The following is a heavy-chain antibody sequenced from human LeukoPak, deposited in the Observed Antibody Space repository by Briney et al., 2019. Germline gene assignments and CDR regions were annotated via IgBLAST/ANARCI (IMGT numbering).Heavy chain of an antibody. D-gene: IGHD1-7*01. CDR3: ARGNYGSASDI. CDR1: GYNFPTYW. J-gene: IGHJ3*02. Sequence: GESLKISCKASGYNFPTYWIGWVRQMPGKGLEWMGIIYPDDSDTRYSPTFQGQVTISADKSISTAYVQWSSLKASDTAMYYCARGNYGSASDIWGQGTTVTVSS. CDR2: IYPDDSDT. V-gene: IGHV5-51*01.